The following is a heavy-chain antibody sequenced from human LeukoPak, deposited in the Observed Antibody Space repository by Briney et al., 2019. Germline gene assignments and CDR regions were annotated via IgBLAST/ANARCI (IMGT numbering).Heavy chain of an antibody. CDR3: ARGGYGDYGGSYYFDY. V-gene: IGHV1-69*05. J-gene: IGHJ4*02. D-gene: IGHD4-17*01. Sequence: ATVKLSCNASGGTFSSYAISWVRQAPGQGHEWMGRIIPIFGTANYAQKFQGRVTITTDESTSTAYTELSSLRSEDTAVYYCARGGYGDYGGSYYFDYWGQGTLVTVSS. CDR1: GGTFSSYA. CDR2: IIPIFGTA.